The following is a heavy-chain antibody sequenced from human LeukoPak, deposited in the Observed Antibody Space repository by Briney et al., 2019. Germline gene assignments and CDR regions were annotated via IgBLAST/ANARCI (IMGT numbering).Heavy chain of an antibody. Sequence: NPSQTLSLTCTVSGGSISSGDYYWSWIRQPPGKGLEWIGFIYYSGSTYYNPSLKSRVTISVGKSKNQFSLKLSSVTAADTAVYYCARDKRIAVAGSGGAYYFDYWGQGTLVTVSS. J-gene: IGHJ4*02. CDR3: ARDKRIAVAGSGGAYYFDY. CDR2: IYYSGST. V-gene: IGHV4-30-4*01. CDR1: GGSISSGDYY. D-gene: IGHD6-19*01.